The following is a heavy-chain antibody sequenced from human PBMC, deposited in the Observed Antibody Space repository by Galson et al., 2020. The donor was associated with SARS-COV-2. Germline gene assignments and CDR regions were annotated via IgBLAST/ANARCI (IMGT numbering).Heavy chain of an antibody. V-gene: IGHV4-39*01. J-gene: IGHJ3*02. CDR2: IYYSGNT. D-gene: IGHD2-2*02. Sequence: SQTLSLTCTVSGGSISSSNYYWAWIRQPPGKGLEWIGSIYYSGNTYYNPSLKSPVTISVDTSQNQFSLKLSSVTAAHTAVYYCARHGDCSSTSCYTGAFDIWGRGTMVTVSS. CDR1: GGSISSSNYY. CDR3: ARHGDCSSTSCYTGAFDI.